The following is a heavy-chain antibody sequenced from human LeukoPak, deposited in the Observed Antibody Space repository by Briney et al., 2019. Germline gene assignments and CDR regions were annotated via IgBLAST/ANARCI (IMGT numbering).Heavy chain of an antibody. J-gene: IGHJ4*02. CDR1: GGSFSGYY. D-gene: IGHD3-22*01. CDR2: INHSGST. CDR3: ARVVRYYYDSSGYASKYYFDY. Sequence: PSETLSLNCAVYGGSFSGYYWSWIRQPPGKGLEWIGEINHSGSTNYNPSLKSRVTISVDTSKNQFSLKLSSVTAADTAVYYCARVVRYYYDSSGYASKYYFDYWGQGTLVTVSS. V-gene: IGHV4-34*01.